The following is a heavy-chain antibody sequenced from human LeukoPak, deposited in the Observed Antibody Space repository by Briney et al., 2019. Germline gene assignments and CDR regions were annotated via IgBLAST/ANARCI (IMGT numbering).Heavy chain of an antibody. D-gene: IGHD6-6*01. CDR2: ISWNSGSI. J-gene: IGHJ6*03. V-gene: IGHV3-9*01. CDR3: AKDSHSSSSYMDV. CDR1: GFTFDDYA. Sequence: SLKISCAASGFTFDDYAMHWVRQAPGKGLEWVSGISWNSGSIGYADSVKGRFTISRDNAKNSLYLQMNSLRAEDTALYYCAKDSHSSSSYMDVWGKGTTVTVSS.